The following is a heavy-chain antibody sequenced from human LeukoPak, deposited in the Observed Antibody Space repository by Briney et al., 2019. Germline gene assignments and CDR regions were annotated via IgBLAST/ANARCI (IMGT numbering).Heavy chain of an antibody. Sequence: SETLSLTCTVSGGSISSSSYYWGWIRQPPGKGLEWIGSIYYSGSTYYNPSLKSRVTISVDTSKNQFSLKLSSVTAADTAVYYCARPYYYGSGGWADWGQGTLVTVSS. CDR2: IYYSGST. D-gene: IGHD3-10*01. J-gene: IGHJ4*02. CDR3: ARPYYYGSGGWAD. V-gene: IGHV4-39*01. CDR1: GGSISSSSYY.